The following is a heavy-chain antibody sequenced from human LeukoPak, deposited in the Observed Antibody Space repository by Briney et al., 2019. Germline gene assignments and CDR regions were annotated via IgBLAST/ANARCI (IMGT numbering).Heavy chain of an antibody. CDR2: MYYSGST. CDR1: GGSISSSSYY. CDR3: ARGPCSGYDYPRY. Sequence: PSETLSLTCTVSGGSISSSSYYWGWTRQPPGKGLEWIGSMYYSGSTNYNPSLKSRVTISVDTSKNQFSLKLSSVTAADTAEYYCARGPCSGYDYPRYWGQGTLVTVSS. D-gene: IGHD5-12*01. J-gene: IGHJ4*02. V-gene: IGHV4-39*07.